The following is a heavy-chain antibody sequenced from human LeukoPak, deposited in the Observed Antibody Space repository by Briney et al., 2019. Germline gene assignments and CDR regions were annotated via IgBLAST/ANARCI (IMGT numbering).Heavy chain of an antibody. CDR2: IRYDGSNK. V-gene: IGHV3-30*02. J-gene: IGHJ5*02. D-gene: IGHD2-2*01. CDR3: AKDQKIPLVVVPAA. CDR1: GFSFSSYT. Sequence: GGSLRLSCAASGFSFSSYTLHWVRQAPGKGLEWVAFIRYDGSNKYYADSVKGRFTISRDNSKNTLYLQMNSLRAEDTAVYYCAKDQKIPLVVVPAAWGQGTLVTVSS.